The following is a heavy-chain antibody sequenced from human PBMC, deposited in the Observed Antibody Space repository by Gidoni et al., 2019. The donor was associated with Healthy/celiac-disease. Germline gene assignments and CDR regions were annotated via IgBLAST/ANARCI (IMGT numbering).Heavy chain of an antibody. CDR1: GFTFGDYA. Sequence: EVQLVESGGGLVQPGRSLRLSCTASGFTFGDYAMIWFRQAPGKGLEWVGFIRSKAYGWTTEYAASVKGRFTISRDDYKSIAYLQMNSLKTEDTAVYYCNRGWFPGYGSFDYWGQGTLVTVSS. CDR2: IRSKAYGWTT. J-gene: IGHJ4*02. V-gene: IGHV3-49*03. CDR3: NRGWFPGYGSFDY. D-gene: IGHD2-15*01.